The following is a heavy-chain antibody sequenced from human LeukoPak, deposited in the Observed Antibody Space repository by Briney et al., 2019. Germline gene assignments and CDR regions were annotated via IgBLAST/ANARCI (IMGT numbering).Heavy chain of an antibody. CDR3: ARDFGYGDYFFDD. Sequence: SETLSLTCAVYGGSFSSYSWSWIRQAPGKGLEWIGEIKHSGSTSYNPSLKSRVTMSVDTSKNQFSLKLSSVTAADTAVYYCARDFGYGDYFFDDWGQGTLVTVSS. CDR2: IKHSGST. V-gene: IGHV4-34*01. CDR1: GGSFSSYS. D-gene: IGHD4-17*01. J-gene: IGHJ4*02.